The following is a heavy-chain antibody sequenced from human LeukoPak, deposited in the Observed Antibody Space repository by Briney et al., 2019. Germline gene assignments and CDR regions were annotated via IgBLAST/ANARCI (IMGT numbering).Heavy chain of an antibody. Sequence: SETLSLTCTVSGGSISSYYWSWIRQPPGKGLEWIGYIYYSGSTNYNPSLKSRVSISVDTSNNQFSLKLSSVTAADTAVYYCARVVAARRYYYYYYYMDVWGKETTVTVSS. CDR2: IYYSGST. J-gene: IGHJ6*03. CDR3: ARVVAARRYYYYYYYMDV. V-gene: IGHV4-59*01. CDR1: GGSISSYY. D-gene: IGHD6-6*01.